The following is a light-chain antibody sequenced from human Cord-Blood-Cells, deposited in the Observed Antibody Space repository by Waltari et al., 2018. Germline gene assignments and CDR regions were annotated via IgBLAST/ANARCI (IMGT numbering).Light chain of an antibody. CDR2: EGS. Sequence: QSALTQPASVSGSPGQSITISCTGTSSDVGSYNLVSWYQQHPGKAPKLMIHEGSKRPSGVSKRFSGSKSGNTASLTISGLQAEDEADYYCCSYAGSSTYVFGTGTKVTVL. V-gene: IGLV2-23*01. CDR1: SSDVGSYNL. J-gene: IGLJ1*01. CDR3: CSYAGSSTYV.